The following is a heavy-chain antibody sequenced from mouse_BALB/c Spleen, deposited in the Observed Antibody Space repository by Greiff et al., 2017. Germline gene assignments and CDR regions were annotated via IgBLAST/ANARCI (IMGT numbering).Heavy chain of an antibody. CDR1: GYTFTDYN. V-gene: IGHV1S29*02. J-gene: IGHJ4*01. CDR2: IYPYNGGT. CDR3: ARRTNYYAMDY. Sequence: EVKLMESGPELVKPGASVKISCKASGYTFTDYNMHWVKQSHGKSLEWIGYIYPYNGGTGYNQKFKSKATLTVDNSSSTAYMELRSLTSEDSAVYYCARRTNYYAMDYWGQGTSVTVSS.